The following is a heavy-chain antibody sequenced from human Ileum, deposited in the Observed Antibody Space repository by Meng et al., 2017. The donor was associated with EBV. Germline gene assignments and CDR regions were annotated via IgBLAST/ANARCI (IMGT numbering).Heavy chain of an antibody. J-gene: IGHJ5*02. D-gene: IGHD3-10*01. CDR3: ARASYGSGSPLGESWFDP. CDR2: IHSSGST. CDR1: GGSISIGGYY. Sequence: QLQESGPGLVKPSHTLSLTCTVSGGSISIGGYYWSWIRQHPGKGLEWIGYIHSSGSTYYNPSLRSRLTISVDTSKNQFSLKLSSVTAADTAVYYCARASYGSGSPLGESWFDPWGQGTLVTVSS. V-gene: IGHV4-31*03.